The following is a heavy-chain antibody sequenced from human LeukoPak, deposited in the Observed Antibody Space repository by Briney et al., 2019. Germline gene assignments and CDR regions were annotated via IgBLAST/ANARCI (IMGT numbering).Heavy chain of an antibody. Sequence: GASVKVSCKASGYTFTSYAMNWVRQAPGQGLEWMGWISAYNGNTNYAQKLQGRVTMTTDTSTSTAYMELRSLRSDDTAVYYCARDLGRRCSGGRCYYYYNYMDVWGKGTTVTISS. J-gene: IGHJ6*03. D-gene: IGHD2-15*01. V-gene: IGHV1-18*01. CDR1: GYTFTSYA. CDR3: ARDLGRRCSGGRCYYYYNYMDV. CDR2: ISAYNGNT.